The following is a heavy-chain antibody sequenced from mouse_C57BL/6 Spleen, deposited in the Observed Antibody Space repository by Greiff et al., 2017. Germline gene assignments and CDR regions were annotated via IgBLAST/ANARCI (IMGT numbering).Heavy chain of an antibody. V-gene: IGHV5-4*03. J-gene: IGHJ2*01. CDR2: ISDGGSYT. Sequence: EVKVVESGGGLVKPGGSLKLSCAASGFTFSSYAMSWVRQTPEKRLEWVATISDGGSYTYYPDNVKGRFTISRDNAKNNLYLQMSHLKSEDTAMYYCARAYYDYFDYWGQGTTLTVSS. CDR1: GFTFSSYA. CDR3: ARAYYDYFDY. D-gene: IGHD1-1*01.